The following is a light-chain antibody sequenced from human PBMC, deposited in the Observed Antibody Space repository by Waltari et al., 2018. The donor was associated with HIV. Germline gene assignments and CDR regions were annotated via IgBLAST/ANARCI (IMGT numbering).Light chain of an antibody. V-gene: IGLV2-14*01. CDR1: SRHVGSYNY. J-gene: IGLJ3*02. Sequence: QSALAQPASVSGSPGQSITISCTGTSRHVGSYNYVSWYQHHPGKAPKLMIYEVTSRPSGVSNRFSGSKSGNTASLTISGLQAEDEADYYCSSFTASGTQVFGGGTKLTVL. CDR3: SSFTASGTQV. CDR2: EVT.